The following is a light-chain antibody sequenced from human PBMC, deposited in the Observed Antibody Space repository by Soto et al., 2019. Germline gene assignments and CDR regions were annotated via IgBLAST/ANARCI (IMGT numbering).Light chain of an antibody. V-gene: IGKV1-5*01. CDR1: QSVSRW. CDR2: DAS. Sequence: DIQMTQSPSTVSAYVGDRVPITCRASQSVSRWLAWYQQKPGKAPKLLIYDASSLNSGVPSRFSGSQSGTEFTLTITSLLPDDFATYFCQQYSSYSLPTFGGGTKVDIK. J-gene: IGKJ4*01. CDR3: QQYSSYSLPT.